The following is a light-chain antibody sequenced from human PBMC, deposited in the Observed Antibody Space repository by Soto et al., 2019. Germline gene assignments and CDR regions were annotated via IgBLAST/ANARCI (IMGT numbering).Light chain of an antibody. J-gene: IGKJ1*01. CDR2: LGS. V-gene: IGKV2-28*01. CDR3: MQPLQSWT. CDR1: QSLLHSNGYNY. Sequence: DIVMTQYPLSLPVTTGEPASISCRSSQSLLHSNGYNYLDWYLQKPGQSPQLLIYLGSNRASGVPDRFSGSGSGTDFTLKISRVEAEDVGVYYCMQPLQSWTFGQGTKVDIK.